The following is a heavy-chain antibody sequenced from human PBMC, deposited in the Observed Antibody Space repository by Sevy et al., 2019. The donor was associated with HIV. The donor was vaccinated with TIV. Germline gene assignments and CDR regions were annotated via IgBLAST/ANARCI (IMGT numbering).Heavy chain of an antibody. Sequence: GGSLRLSCAASGFTFSSYAMHWVRQAPGKGLEWVAVISYDGSNKYYADSVKGRFTISRDNSKNTLYLQMNSLRAEDTAVYYCDVVGAYDAFDIWGQGTMVTVSS. CDR1: GFTFSSYA. D-gene: IGHD1-26*01. J-gene: IGHJ3*02. V-gene: IGHV3-30-3*01. CDR2: ISYDGSNK. CDR3: DVVGAYDAFDI.